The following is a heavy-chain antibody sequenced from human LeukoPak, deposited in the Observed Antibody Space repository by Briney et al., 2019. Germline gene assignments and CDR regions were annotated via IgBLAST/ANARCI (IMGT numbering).Heavy chain of an antibody. Sequence: SVKVSCKASGGTFSSYAISWVRQAPGQGLEWMGGIIPIFGTANYAQKFQGRVTITADESTSTAYMELSSLRSEDTAVYYCARDPVGLGVVPAATKYTWIDPWGQGTLVTVSS. CDR3: ARDPVGLGVVPAATKYTWIDP. CDR2: IIPIFGTA. CDR1: GGTFSSYA. J-gene: IGHJ5*02. D-gene: IGHD2-2*01. V-gene: IGHV1-69*13.